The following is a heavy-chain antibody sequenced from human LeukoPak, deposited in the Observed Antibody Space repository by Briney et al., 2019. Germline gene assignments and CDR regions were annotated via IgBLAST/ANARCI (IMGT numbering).Heavy chain of an antibody. CDR1: GFTFSSYA. J-gene: IGHJ4*02. D-gene: IGHD3-22*01. V-gene: IGHV3-30-3*01. CDR2: ISYDGSNK. Sequence: GRSLRLSCAASGFTFSSYAMHWVRQAPGKGLEWVAVISYDGSNKYYADSVKGRFTISRDNPKNTLYLQMNSLRAEDTAVYYCARDYYDSSGYYSSPKDYWGQGTLVTVSS. CDR3: ARDYYDSSGYYSSPKDY.